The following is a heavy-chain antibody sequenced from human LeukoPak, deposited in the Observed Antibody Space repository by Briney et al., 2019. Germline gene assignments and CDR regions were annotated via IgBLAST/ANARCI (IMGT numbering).Heavy chain of an antibody. CDR1: GYTFTGYY. V-gene: IGHV1-2*02. CDR2: INPNSGGT. D-gene: IGHD3-10*01. Sequence: VASVKVSCKASGYTFTGYYMHWVRQAPGQGLEWMGWINPNSGGTNYAQKFQGRVTMTRDTSISTAYMELSRLRSDNTAVYYCARDGDYGSGSYWMSSDNWFDPWGQGTLVTVSS. CDR3: ARDGDYGSGSYWMSSDNWFDP. J-gene: IGHJ5*02.